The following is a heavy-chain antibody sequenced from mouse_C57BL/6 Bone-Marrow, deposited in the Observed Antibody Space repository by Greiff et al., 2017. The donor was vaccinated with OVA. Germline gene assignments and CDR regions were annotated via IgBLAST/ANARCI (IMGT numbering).Heavy chain of an antibody. CDR3: ARSILRNFDV. J-gene: IGHJ1*03. CDR2: IYPRSGNT. CDR1: GYTFTSYG. Sequence: VQLVESGAELARPGASVKLSCKASGYTFTSYGISWVKQRTGQGLEWIGEIYPRSGNTYYNEKFKGKATLTADKSSSTAYMELRSLTSEDSAVYFCARSILRNFDVWGTGTTVTVSS. D-gene: IGHD1-1*01. V-gene: IGHV1-81*01.